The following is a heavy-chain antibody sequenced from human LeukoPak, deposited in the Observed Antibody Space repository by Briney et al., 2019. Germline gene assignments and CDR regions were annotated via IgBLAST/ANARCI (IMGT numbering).Heavy chain of an antibody. V-gene: IGHV4-30-2*01. CDR3: ARGRPILLWFREFRYYFDY. D-gene: IGHD3-10*01. Sequence: SQTLSLTCAVSGGSISSGGYSWSWIRQPPGKGLEWIGYIYHSGSTYYNPSLKSRVTISVDRSKNQFSLKLSSVTAADTAVYYCARGRPILLWFREFRYYFDYWGQGTLVTVSS. CDR2: IYHSGST. J-gene: IGHJ4*02. CDR1: GGSISSGGYS.